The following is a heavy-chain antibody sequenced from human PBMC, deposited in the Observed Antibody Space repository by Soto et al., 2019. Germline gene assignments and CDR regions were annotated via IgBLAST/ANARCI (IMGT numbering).Heavy chain of an antibody. V-gene: IGHV3-7*05. J-gene: IGHJ3*02. D-gene: IGHD2-21*02. CDR1: GCTFSGYW. Sequence: GGSLRVSCAAAGCTFSGYWMSWVRQAPGKGLEWVANIKQDGSEKYYVDSVKGRFTISRDNAKNSLYLQMNSLRAEDTAVYYCARPRSGGDCYGAFDIWGQGTMVTVSS. CDR2: IKQDGSEK. CDR3: ARPRSGGDCYGAFDI.